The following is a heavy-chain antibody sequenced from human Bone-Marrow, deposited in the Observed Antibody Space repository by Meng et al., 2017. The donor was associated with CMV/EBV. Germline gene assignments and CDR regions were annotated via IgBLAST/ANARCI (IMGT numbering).Heavy chain of an antibody. CDR3: ARARAGVWSGYYMYGMDV. V-gene: IGHV3-53*01. D-gene: IGHD3-3*01. J-gene: IGHJ6*02. Sequence: GGSLRLSCVVSGFDISRTYMSWVRQAPGKGLEWVSVIYSGGGTYYADSLKGRFFISRDNSKNTVFLQMNSLRAEDTAIYYCARARAGVWSGYYMYGMDVWGQGTTVTVSS. CDR1: GFDISRTY. CDR2: IYSGGGT.